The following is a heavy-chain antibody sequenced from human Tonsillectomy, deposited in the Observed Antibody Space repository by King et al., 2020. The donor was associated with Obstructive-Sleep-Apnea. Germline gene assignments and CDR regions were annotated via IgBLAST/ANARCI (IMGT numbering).Heavy chain of an antibody. D-gene: IGHD3-10*01. CDR2: ITSSSSTI. CDR1: GFTFSSYS. Sequence: VQLVESGGGLVQPGGSLRVSCAASGFTFSSYSMNWVPQAPGKGLEWVSYITSSSSTIYYADSVKGRFTISRDNAKSSLYLQMNSLRAEDTAVYYCARDFSGWYFDYWGQGTLVTVSS. V-gene: IGHV3-48*04. CDR3: ARDFSGWYFDY. J-gene: IGHJ4*02.